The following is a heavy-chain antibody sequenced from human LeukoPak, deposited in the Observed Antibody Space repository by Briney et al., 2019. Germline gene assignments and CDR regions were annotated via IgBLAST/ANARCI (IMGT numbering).Heavy chain of an antibody. D-gene: IGHD2-2*01. J-gene: IGHJ4*02. V-gene: IGHV1-18*01. Sequence: ASVKVSCKASGYTFSNYGIAWVRQAPGQGLEWMGWISVHNGNTNYAQMRQGRVTMTTDTSTSTAYMELRSLRYDDTAVYYCARASRFCSGSTCHDYWGQGTLVTVSS. CDR2: ISVHNGNT. CDR1: GYTFSNYG. CDR3: ARASRFCSGSTCHDY.